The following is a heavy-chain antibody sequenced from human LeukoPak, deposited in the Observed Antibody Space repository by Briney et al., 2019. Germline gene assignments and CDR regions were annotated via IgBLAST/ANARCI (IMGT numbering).Heavy chain of an antibody. V-gene: IGHV1-69*04. D-gene: IGHD3-22*01. CDR3: ATDFPPNYYDSSGYHRYYFDY. CDR1: GGTFSSYA. J-gene: IGHJ4*02. CDR2: IIPILGIA. Sequence: SVKVSCKASGGTFSSYAISWVRQAPGQGLEWMGRIIPILGIANYAQKFQGRVTMTEDTSTDTAYMELSSLRSEDTAVYYCATDFPPNYYDSSGYHRYYFDYWGQGTLVTVSS.